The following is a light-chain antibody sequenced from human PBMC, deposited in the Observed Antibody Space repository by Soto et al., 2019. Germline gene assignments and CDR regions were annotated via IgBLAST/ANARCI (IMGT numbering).Light chain of an antibody. Sequence: QSALTQPASVVGSPEQSITISCSGTASDVGTYNLVSWYQHHPGKAPKLIIYEDTERPAGVSFRFFGSKSGNTASLTISGLQADDEADYHCCSYAGSRTWVFGGGTKLTVL. CDR1: ASDVGTYNL. CDR3: CSYAGSRTWV. J-gene: IGLJ3*02. CDR2: EDT. V-gene: IGLV2-23*01.